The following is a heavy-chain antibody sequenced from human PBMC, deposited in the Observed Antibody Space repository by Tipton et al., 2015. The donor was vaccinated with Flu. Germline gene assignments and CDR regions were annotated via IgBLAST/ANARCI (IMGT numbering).Heavy chain of an antibody. D-gene: IGHD2-8*01. CDR3: ARAMRRGVNRASCGMYV. CDR2: IIPIFGTA. Sequence: QLVQSGAEVKKPGSSVKVSCKASGGTLSSYAISWVRQAPGQGLEWMGGIIPIFGTANYAQKFQGRVTITADESTSTAYMELSSLRSEDTAVYYCARAMRRGVNRASCGMYVWGQGTTFTVSS. V-gene: IGHV1-69*01. J-gene: IGHJ6*02. CDR1: GGTLSSYA.